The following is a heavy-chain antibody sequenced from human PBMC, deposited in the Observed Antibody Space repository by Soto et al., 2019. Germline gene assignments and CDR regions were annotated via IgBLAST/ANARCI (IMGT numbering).Heavy chain of an antibody. D-gene: IGHD4-17*01. Sequence: QVQLVQSGAEVKKPGSSVKVSCKASGGTFSSYTISWVRQAPGQGLEWMGRIIPILGIANSAQKFQGRVTITADKSTSTAYMELGSLRSEDTAVYYRARDRYEDGDFFYYYMDVWGKGTTVTVSS. J-gene: IGHJ6*03. CDR2: IIPILGIA. V-gene: IGHV1-69*08. CDR3: ARDRYEDGDFFYYYMDV. CDR1: GGTFSSYT.